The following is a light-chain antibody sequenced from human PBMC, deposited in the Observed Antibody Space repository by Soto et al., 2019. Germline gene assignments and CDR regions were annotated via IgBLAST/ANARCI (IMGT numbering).Light chain of an antibody. CDR1: RSNIGNNF. CDR2: DND. V-gene: IGLV1-51*01. J-gene: IGLJ1*01. Sequence: QSVLTQPPSVSAASGQKVTISCSGSRSNIGNNFLSWYRQVPGTAPKVLIYDNDKRPAGIPDRFSASKSGTSGTLAINGLQTGDEADYYCGTWDSRLSVYVFGTGTKVTVL. CDR3: GTWDSRLSVYV.